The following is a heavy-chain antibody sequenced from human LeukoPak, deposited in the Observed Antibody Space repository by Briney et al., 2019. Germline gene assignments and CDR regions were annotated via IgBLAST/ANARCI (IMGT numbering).Heavy chain of an antibody. Sequence: ASVKVSCKVSGYTLTELSMHWVRQAPGKGLEWMGGFDPEDGETIYAQKFQGRVTMTEDTSTDTAYMELSSLRSEDTAVYYCATGDHLKWELSRGAFDIWGQGTMVTVSS. CDR3: ATGDHLKWELSRGAFDI. J-gene: IGHJ3*02. CDR1: GYTLTELS. CDR2: FDPEDGET. D-gene: IGHD1-26*01. V-gene: IGHV1-24*01.